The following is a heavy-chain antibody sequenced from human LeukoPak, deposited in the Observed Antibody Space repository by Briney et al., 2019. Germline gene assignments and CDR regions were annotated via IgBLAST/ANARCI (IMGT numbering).Heavy chain of an antibody. D-gene: IGHD6-19*01. J-gene: IGHJ4*02. V-gene: IGHV3-21*01. CDR2: ISSSSSYI. Sequence: PGGSLRLSCAASGFTFSSYSMNWVRQAPGKGLEWVSSISSSSSYIYYADSVKGRFTISRDNAKNSLYLQMNSLRAEDTAVYYCARDKLGSSGWYGFDYWGQGTLVTVSS. CDR3: ARDKLGSSGWYGFDY. CDR1: GFTFSSYS.